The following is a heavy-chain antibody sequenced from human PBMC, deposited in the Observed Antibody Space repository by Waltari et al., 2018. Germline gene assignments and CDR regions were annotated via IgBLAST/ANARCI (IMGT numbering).Heavy chain of an antibody. J-gene: IGHJ6*03. CDR2: IYYSGST. CDR3: ARVFARPMAVRYYYYMDV. CDR1: GGSISSYY. D-gene: IGHD6-6*01. V-gene: IGHV4-59*01. Sequence: QVQLQESGPGLVKPSETLSLTCTVSGGSISSYYWSWIRQPPGKGLEWIGYIYYSGSTNYNPSLKSRVTISVDTSKNQFSLKLSSVTAADTAVYYCARVFARPMAVRYYYYMDVWGKGTTVTVSS.